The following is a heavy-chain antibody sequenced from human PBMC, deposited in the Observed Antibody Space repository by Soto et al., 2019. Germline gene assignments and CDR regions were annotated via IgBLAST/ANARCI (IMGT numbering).Heavy chain of an antibody. CDR3: VRYGGGGFSPALDF. Sequence: GVALRLSCTASGFIFGDYALSWVRQAPGKGLEWVGFITRKDYAGRPETAASVKDRFVISRDDSKSITYLEMNSLKIEDTGVYYCVRYGGGGFSPALDFWGQGTQVSVS. D-gene: IGHD3-16*02. CDR1: GFIFGDYA. CDR2: ITRKDYAGRP. J-gene: IGHJ4*02. V-gene: IGHV3-49*04.